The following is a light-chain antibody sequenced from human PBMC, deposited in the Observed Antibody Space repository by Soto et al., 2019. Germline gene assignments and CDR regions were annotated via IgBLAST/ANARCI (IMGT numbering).Light chain of an antibody. CDR2: SNT. CDR3: QSYDSSLSGYV. V-gene: IGLV1-40*01. CDR1: SSNIGAGYD. Sequence: QSVLTQPPSVSGAPGQRVTISCTGSSSNIGAGYDVSWYQQLPGTAPKFLIYSNTDRPSGVPDRFSGSKSGTSASLAITGLQAEDEADYYCQSYDSSLSGYVFGTGTKLTVL. J-gene: IGLJ1*01.